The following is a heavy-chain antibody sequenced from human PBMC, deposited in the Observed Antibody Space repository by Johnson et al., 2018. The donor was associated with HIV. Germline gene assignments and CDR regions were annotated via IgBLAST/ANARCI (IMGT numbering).Heavy chain of an antibody. CDR2: IRYDGSNK. J-gene: IGHJ3*02. D-gene: IGHD6-19*01. Sequence: QEQLVESGGGVVQPGGSLRLSCAASGFTFSSYGMHWVRQAPGKGLEWVAFIRYDGSNKYYADSVKGRFTISRDNSKNTLYLQMNSLRAEDTAIYYCAKDGMVAGSGGADAFDIWGQGTMVTVSS. CDR3: AKDGMVAGSGGADAFDI. CDR1: GFTFSSYG. V-gene: IGHV3-30*02.